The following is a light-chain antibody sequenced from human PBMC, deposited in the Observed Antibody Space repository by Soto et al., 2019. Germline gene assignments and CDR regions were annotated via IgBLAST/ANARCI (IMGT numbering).Light chain of an antibody. V-gene: IGKV3-20*01. CDR1: QSVSSSY. Sequence: EIVLTQSPGTLSLSPGERATLSCRASQSVSSSYLAWYQQKPGQAPRLLIYGASNRATGIPDRFSGGGSGTDFTLTINRLEPEDFAVYYCQQYGSSPRTFGPGTKVDIK. CDR3: QQYGSSPRT. CDR2: GAS. J-gene: IGKJ3*01.